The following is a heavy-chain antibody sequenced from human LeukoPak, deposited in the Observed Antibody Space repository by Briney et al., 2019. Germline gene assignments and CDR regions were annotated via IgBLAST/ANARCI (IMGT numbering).Heavy chain of an antibody. V-gene: IGHV1-2*02. Sequence: ASVKVSCKASGYTFTGYYMHWVRQAPGQGLEWMGWINPNSCGTNYAQKFQGRVTMTRDTSISTAYMELSRLRSDDTAVYYCARDSWGLRYFDWYPKGYFDYWGQGTLVTVSS. J-gene: IGHJ4*02. CDR3: ARDSWGLRYFDWYPKGYFDY. CDR2: INPNSCGT. D-gene: IGHD3-9*01. CDR1: GYTFTGYY.